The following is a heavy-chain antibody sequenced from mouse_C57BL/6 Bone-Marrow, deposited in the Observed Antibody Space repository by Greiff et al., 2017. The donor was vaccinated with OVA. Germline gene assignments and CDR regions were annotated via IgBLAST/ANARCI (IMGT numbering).Heavy chain of an antibody. CDR3: ARKSYWYFDG. CDR1: GYTFTDYY. CDR2: INPYNGGT. J-gene: IGHJ1*03. V-gene: IGHV1-19*01. Sequence: VQLQQSGPVLVKPGASVKMSCKASGYTFTDYYMNWVKQSHGKSLEWIGVINPYNGGTSYNQKFKGKATLTVDKSSSTAYMELNSLTSEDSAVYYCARKSYWYFDGWGTGTTVTVSS.